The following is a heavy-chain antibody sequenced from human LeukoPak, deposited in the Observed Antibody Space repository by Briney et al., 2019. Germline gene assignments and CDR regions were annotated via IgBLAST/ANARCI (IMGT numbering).Heavy chain of an antibody. V-gene: IGHV3-21*01. Sequence: PGGSLRLSCAASGFTFSSYSMNWVRQAPGKGLEWVSSISSSSSYIYYADSVKGRFTISRDNAKNSLYLQMNSLRAEDTAVYYCARGTVTTCYFDYWGQGTLVTVSS. D-gene: IGHD4-17*01. CDR2: ISSSSSYI. CDR3: ARGTVTTCYFDY. CDR1: GFTFSSYS. J-gene: IGHJ4*02.